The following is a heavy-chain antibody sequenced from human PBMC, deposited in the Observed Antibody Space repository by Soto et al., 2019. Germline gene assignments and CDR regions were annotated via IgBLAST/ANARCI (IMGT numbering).Heavy chain of an antibody. Sequence: SETLSLTCTVSGGSISSYYWSWIRQPPGKGLEWIGYIYYSGSTNYNPSLKSRATISVDTSKNQFSLKLSSVTAADTAVYYCAREGRVTTDGGLYYYGMDVWGQGTTVTVSS. CDR2: IYYSGST. CDR1: GGSISSYY. CDR3: AREGRVTTDGGLYYYGMDV. V-gene: IGHV4-59*01. D-gene: IGHD4-17*01. J-gene: IGHJ6*02.